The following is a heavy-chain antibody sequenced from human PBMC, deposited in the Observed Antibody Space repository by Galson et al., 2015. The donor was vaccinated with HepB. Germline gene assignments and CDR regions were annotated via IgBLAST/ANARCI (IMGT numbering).Heavy chain of an antibody. D-gene: IGHD4-17*01. Sequence: SCKASGYTFTSYDINWVRQATGQGLEWMGWMNPNSGNTGYAQKFQGRVTMTRNTSISTAYMELSSLRSEDTAVYYCARASDYGDYDFDYWGQGTLVTASS. CDR2: MNPNSGNT. J-gene: IGHJ4*02. CDR3: ARASDYGDYDFDY. V-gene: IGHV1-8*01. CDR1: GYTFTSYD.